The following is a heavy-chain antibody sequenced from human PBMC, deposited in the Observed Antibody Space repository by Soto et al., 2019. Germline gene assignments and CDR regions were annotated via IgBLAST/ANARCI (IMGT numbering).Heavy chain of an antibody. CDR3: AREMAGIGGEYDH. J-gene: IGHJ4*02. Sequence: QVQLVQSGAEVKNPGASVKVSCKTSGYTFTKYGVGWVRQAPGQGLEWMGWISGSSGNANYAEKVQGRITLTTDTSTSTAYIELRSLRSDDTAVYYCAREMAGIGGEYDHWGQGTLVTVSS. V-gene: IGHV1-18*01. CDR1: GYTFTKYG. D-gene: IGHD3-16*01. CDR2: ISGSSGNA.